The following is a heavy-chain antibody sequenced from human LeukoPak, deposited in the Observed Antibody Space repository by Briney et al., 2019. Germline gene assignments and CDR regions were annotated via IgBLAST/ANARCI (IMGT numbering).Heavy chain of an antibody. V-gene: IGHV3-30-3*01. CDR2: ISYDGSNK. CDR3: ARATLAAAGDYYFDY. Sequence: PGGSLRLSCAASGFTFSSYAMHWVRQAPGKGLEWVAVISYDGSNKYYADFVKGRFTISRDNSKNTLYLQMNSLRAEDTAVYYCARATLAAAGDYYFDYWGQGTLVTVSS. CDR1: GFTFSSYA. D-gene: IGHD6-13*01. J-gene: IGHJ4*02.